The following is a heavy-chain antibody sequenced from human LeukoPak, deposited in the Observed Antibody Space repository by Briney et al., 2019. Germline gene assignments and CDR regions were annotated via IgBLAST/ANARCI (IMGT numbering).Heavy chain of an antibody. V-gene: IGHV3-23*01. D-gene: IGHD2-15*01. CDR2: ISGSGGST. CDR3: AKPGGYCSGGSCSYYFDY. CDR1: GFTFSSYA. J-gene: IGHJ4*02. Sequence: GGSLRLSCAASGFTFSSYAMSWVRRAPGKGVEWVSAISGSGGSTYYADSVKGRFTISRDNSKNTLYLQMNSLRAEDTAVYYCAKPGGYCSGGSCSYYFDYWGQGTLVTVSS.